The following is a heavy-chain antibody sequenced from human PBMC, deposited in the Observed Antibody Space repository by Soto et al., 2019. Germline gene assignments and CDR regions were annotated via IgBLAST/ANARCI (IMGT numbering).Heavy chain of an antibody. Sequence: SETLSLTCTVSGGSIYRSGYYWGWIRQPPGRGLEWIGNIDYNGVTYSNPSLKSRVTISRDTSKNQFSLKLTSVTAADTALYYCARQRTSVVTQAYFDVWGPGSLVTVSS. J-gene: IGHJ4*02. V-gene: IGHV4-39*01. CDR1: GGSIYRSGYY. D-gene: IGHD2-21*02. CDR3: ARQRTSVVTQAYFDV. CDR2: IDYNGVT.